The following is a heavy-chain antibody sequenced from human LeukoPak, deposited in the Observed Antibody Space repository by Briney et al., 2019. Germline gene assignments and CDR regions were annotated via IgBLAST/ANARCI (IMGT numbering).Heavy chain of an antibody. CDR1: GYTLTGYY. CDR3: AKSPCEYYFDY. J-gene: IGHJ4*02. V-gene: IGHV1-2*02. Sequence: ASARVSCKASGYTLTGYYMHWLRQAPGQGLEWMGWINPNSGDTNYAQKFQGRVTMTRDTSISTAYMELSRLTSDDTAVYYCAKSPCEYYFDYWGQRALVTVSS. CDR2: INPNSGDT.